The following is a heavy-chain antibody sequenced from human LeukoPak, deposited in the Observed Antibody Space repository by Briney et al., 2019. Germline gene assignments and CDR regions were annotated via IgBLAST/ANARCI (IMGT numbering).Heavy chain of an antibody. CDR3: ASNGVAVAGYDY. CDR2: INPNSGGT. D-gene: IGHD6-19*01. Sequence: ASVKVSCKASGYTFTGYYMHWVRQAPGQGLEWMGWINPNSGGTNYAQKLQGRVTMTRDTSISTAYMELSRLRSDDTAVYYCASNGVAVAGYDYWGQGTLVTVSS. CDR1: GYTFTGYY. V-gene: IGHV1-2*02. J-gene: IGHJ4*02.